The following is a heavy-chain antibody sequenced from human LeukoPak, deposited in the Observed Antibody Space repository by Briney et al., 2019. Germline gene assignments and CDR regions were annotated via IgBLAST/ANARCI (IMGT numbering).Heavy chain of an antibody. Sequence: ASVKVSCKASGYTFTSYGISWVRQAPGQGLECMGWISAYNGNTNYAQKLQGRVTMTTDTSTSTAYMELRSLRSDDTAVYYCARAVPGGWNGYCSGGSCRRVFDYGGQGTLGTVSA. J-gene: IGHJ4*02. CDR3: ARAVPGGWNGYCSGGSCRRVFDY. CDR1: GYTFTSYG. D-gene: IGHD2-15*01. V-gene: IGHV1-18*01. CDR2: ISAYNGNT.